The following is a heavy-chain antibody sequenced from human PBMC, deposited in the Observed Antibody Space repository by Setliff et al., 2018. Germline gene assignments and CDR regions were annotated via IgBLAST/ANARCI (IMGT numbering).Heavy chain of an antibody. J-gene: IGHJ3*02. V-gene: IGHV3-48*04. CDR2: ISSSSSTI. Sequence: GGSLRLSCAASGFTFSSYSINWVRQAPGKGLEWVSYISSSSSTIYYADSVKGRFTISRDNAKNSLYLRMNSLRAEDTAVYYCARALDSSGYYHAFDIWGQGTMVTVSS. D-gene: IGHD3-22*01. CDR3: ARALDSSGYYHAFDI. CDR1: GFTFSSYS.